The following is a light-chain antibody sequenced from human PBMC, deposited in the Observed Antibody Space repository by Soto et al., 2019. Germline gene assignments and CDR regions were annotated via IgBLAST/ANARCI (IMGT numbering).Light chain of an antibody. CDR2: EVS. CDR1: SSDVGSYNL. J-gene: IGLJ2*01. Sequence: QSVLTQPASVSGSPGQSITISCTGTSSDVGSYNLVSWYQQHPGNAPKLMIYEVSKRPSGVSNRFSGSKSGNTASLTISGLQAEDEADYYCCSYAGSSTVVFGGGTKLTVL. V-gene: IGLV2-23*02. CDR3: CSYAGSSTVV.